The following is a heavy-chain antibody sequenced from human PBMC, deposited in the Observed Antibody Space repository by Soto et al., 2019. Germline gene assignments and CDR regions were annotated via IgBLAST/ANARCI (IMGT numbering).Heavy chain of an antibody. CDR1: GYTFTSYA. Sequence: QVQLVQSAAEEKKPGASVKVSCKASGYTFTSYAMHWVRQAPGQRLEWMGWINAGNGNTKYSQKFQGRDTITRDTSASTAYMELSSLRSEDTAVYYCARSIVVVTALDYWGQGTLVTVSS. CDR3: ARSIVVVTALDY. D-gene: IGHD2-21*02. V-gene: IGHV1-3*05. J-gene: IGHJ4*02. CDR2: INAGNGNT.